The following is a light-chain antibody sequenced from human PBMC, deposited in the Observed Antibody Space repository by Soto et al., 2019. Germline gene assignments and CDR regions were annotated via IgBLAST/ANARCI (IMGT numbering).Light chain of an antibody. CDR2: GAS. V-gene: IGKV3D-20*02. J-gene: IGKJ5*01. CDR1: QSVSSSY. CDR3: QQRSVWPIT. Sequence: EIVLTQSPGTLSLSPGERATLSCRASQSVSSSYLAWYQQKPGQFPRLLIYGASTRATGIPARFSGSGSGTDFTLTISGLEPEDFAVYYCQQRSVWPITFGQGTRLEIK.